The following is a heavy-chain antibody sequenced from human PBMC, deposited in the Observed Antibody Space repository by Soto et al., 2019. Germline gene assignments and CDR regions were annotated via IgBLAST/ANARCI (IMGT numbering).Heavy chain of an antibody. CDR3: AKDRGFGDVHGMDV. J-gene: IGHJ6*02. V-gene: IGHV3-23*01. CDR2: ISDRGGTT. CDR1: GFTFSNYA. D-gene: IGHD3-10*01. Sequence: EVQLLESGGGLVQPGGSLRLSCEASGFTFSNYAMSWVRQAPGKGLEWVTGISDRGGTTYYVDSVKGRFTISRENSKHTLYLQMNALRAEDRAVYYCAKDRGFGDVHGMDVWCQGTTVTVSS.